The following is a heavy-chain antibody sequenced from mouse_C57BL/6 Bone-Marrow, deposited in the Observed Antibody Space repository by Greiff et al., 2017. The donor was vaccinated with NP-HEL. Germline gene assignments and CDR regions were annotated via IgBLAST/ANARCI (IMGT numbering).Heavy chain of an antibody. Sequence: EVKLVESGGGLVQPKGSLKLSCAASGFTFNTYAMHWVRQAPGKGLEWVARIRSKSSNYATYYADSVKDRFTISRADSQSMLYLQMNNLKTEDTAMYYCVRDGVTTVVATDYAMDYWGQGTSVTVSS. D-gene: IGHD1-1*01. J-gene: IGHJ4*01. CDR3: VRDGVTTVVATDYAMDY. V-gene: IGHV10-3*01. CDR2: IRSKSSNYAT. CDR1: GFTFNTYA.